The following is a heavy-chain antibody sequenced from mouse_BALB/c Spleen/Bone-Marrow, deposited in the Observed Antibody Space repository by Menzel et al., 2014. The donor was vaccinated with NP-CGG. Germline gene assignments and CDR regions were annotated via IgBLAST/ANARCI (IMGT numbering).Heavy chain of an antibody. J-gene: IGHJ3*01. Sequence: DVKLQESGGGLVQPGGSLKLSCAASGFDFSRYWMTWVRQAPGKGLEWIGEINPDSSTINYTPSLKDKFIISRDNAKNTLYLQMNKVRSEDTALYYCAKNYCYGYVAYWGQGTLVTVSA. V-gene: IGHV4-1*02. CDR2: INPDSSTI. D-gene: IGHD1-2*01. CDR3: AKNYCYGYVAY. CDR1: GFDFSRYW.